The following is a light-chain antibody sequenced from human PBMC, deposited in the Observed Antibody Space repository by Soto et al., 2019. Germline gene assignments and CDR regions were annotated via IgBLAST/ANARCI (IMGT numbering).Light chain of an antibody. CDR2: AAS. CDR1: QRIGSL. Sequence: DIQMAQSPACLSASVGDRVTITCRASQRIGSLLNWYQQKPGKAPALLIYAASNLQSGVPSRFSGSGSGTEFTLTISSLQPEDFATYYCQQSYSTPRTFGQVTKVDIK. V-gene: IGKV1-39*01. J-gene: IGKJ1*01. CDR3: QQSYSTPRT.